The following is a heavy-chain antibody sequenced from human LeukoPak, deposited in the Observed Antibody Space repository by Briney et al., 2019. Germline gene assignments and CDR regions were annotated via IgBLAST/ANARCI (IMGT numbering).Heavy chain of an antibody. D-gene: IGHD1-26*01. CDR2: ISSSSSYI. V-gene: IGHV3-21*01. Sequence: KSGGSLRLSCAASGFTFSSYSMNWVRQAPGKGLEWVSSISSSSSYIYYADSVKGRFTISRDNAKNSLYLQMNSLRAEDTAVYYCARMKGGSYGGDYWGQGTLVTVSS. J-gene: IGHJ4*02. CDR3: ARMKGGSYGGDY. CDR1: GFTFSSYS.